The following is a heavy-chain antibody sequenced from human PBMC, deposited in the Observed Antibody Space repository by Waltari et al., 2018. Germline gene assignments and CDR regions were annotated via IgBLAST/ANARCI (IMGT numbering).Heavy chain of an antibody. CDR1: GFTFSRYS. D-gene: IGHD6-19*01. V-gene: IGHV3-48*04. Sequence: EVQMVESGGGLAQPGGSLRLSCAASGFTFSRYSMNWVRQAPGKGLEWVSYISSSSSTIYYADSVKGRFTISRDNARNSLYLQMNSLRAEDTAVYYCARDPYGSIEVAEYYMDVWGKGTTVTISS. CDR2: ISSSSSTI. CDR3: ARDPYGSIEVAEYYMDV. J-gene: IGHJ6*03.